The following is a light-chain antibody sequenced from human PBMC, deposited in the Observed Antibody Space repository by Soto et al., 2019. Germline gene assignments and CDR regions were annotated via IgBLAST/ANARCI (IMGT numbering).Light chain of an antibody. CDR3: HQRSNWPPLT. CDR2: DAS. Sequence: EIVLTQSPATLSLSPGERATLSCRASQSVSSYLAWYQQKPGQAPRLLIYDASNRATGIPARFSGSGSRPDFTLTISSLEPEDFAVYYCHQRSNWPPLTFGGGTKVEIK. J-gene: IGKJ4*01. V-gene: IGKV3-11*01. CDR1: QSVSSY.